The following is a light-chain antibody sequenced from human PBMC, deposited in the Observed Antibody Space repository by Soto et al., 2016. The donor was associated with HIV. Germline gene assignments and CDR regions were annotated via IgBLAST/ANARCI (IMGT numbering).Light chain of an antibody. J-gene: IGKJ2*01. CDR3: QQSYSTFYT. CDR2: AAS. CDR1: QSISSY. V-gene: IGKV1-39*01. Sequence: DIQMTQSPSSLSVSVGDRVTITCRASQSISSYLNWYQQKPGKAPKLLIYAASSLQSGVPSRFSGSGSGTDFTLTISSLQPEDFATYYCQQSYSTFYTFGQGTKLEIK.